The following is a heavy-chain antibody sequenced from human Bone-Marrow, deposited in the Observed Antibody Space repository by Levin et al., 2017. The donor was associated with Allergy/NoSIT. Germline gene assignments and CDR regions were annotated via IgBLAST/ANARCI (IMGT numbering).Heavy chain of an antibody. CDR2: INPKNGGT. CDR3: ATYASTWSMTNYFDY. Sequence: GESLKISCKASGYTFTGHYIHWVRQAPGQGLEWMGRINPKNGGTTYAQKFQGRVTMTRDTSINTAYMELTSLRSDDTAVYYCATYASTWSMTNYFDYWGQGSLITVTS. J-gene: IGHJ4*02. CDR1: GYTFTGHY. V-gene: IGHV1-2*06. D-gene: IGHD6-13*01.